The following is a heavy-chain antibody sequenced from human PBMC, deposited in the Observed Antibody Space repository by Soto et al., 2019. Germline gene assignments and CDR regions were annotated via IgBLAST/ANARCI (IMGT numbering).Heavy chain of an antibody. J-gene: IGHJ3*02. CDR2: IDWDDDK. Sequence: SGPTLVNPTQTLTLTCTFSGFSLSTSGMCVSWIRQPPGKALEWLALIDWDDDKYYSTSLKTRLTISKDTSKNHVVLTMSNMDPVDTATYYCAHRHDLRSFDIWGQGTMVTVSS. V-gene: IGHV2-70*12. CDR1: GFSLSTSGMC. D-gene: IGHD3-16*01. CDR3: AHRHDLRSFDI.